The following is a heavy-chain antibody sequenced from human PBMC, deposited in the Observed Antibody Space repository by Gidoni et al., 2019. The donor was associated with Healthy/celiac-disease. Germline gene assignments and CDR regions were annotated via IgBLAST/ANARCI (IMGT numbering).Heavy chain of an antibody. J-gene: IGHJ4*02. CDR3: TRRDGGRRYSSGWYFGY. CDR2: IRSKAYGGTK. V-gene: IGHV3-49*03. Sequence: EVQLVVSGGGLVQPGRCLRLSCTASGFTFGAHAMSWFRQAPGKGLEWVGFIRSKAYGGTKEYAATVKGRFTISRDDSKGIAYLQMNSLKTEDTAVYYCTRRDGGRRYSSGWYFGYWGQGTLVTVSS. CDR1: GFTFGAHA. D-gene: IGHD6-19*01.